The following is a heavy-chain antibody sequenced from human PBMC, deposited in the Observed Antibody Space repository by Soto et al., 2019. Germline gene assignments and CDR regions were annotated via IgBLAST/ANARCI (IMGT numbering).Heavy chain of an antibody. J-gene: IGHJ6*02. Sequence: QVQLQQWGAGLLRPSETLSLTCAVYGGSFRDFYWSWLRQTPEKGLEWIGEINHSGDTKYNPSLXXXVTXXXDXXXXXXXXXXXXXXXXXTAVYYCARTGGMDVWGPGATVTVSS. CDR2: INHSGDT. V-gene: IGHV4-34*01. CDR3: ARTGGMDV. CDR1: GGSFRDFY. D-gene: IGHD3-10*01.